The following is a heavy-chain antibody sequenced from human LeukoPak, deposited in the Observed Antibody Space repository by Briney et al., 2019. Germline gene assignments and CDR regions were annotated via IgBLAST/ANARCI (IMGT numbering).Heavy chain of an antibody. V-gene: IGHV1-18*01. CDR3: ARVLSGIVVVPAALEFDY. CDR2: ISPYNGNT. Sequence: ASVKVSCKASGYTFTSYGISWVRQAPGQGLEWMGWISPYNGNTNYAQKLQGRVTMTTDTSTSTAYMELRSLRSDDTAVYYCARVLSGIVVVPAALEFDYWGQGTLVTVSS. CDR1: GYTFTSYG. D-gene: IGHD2-2*01. J-gene: IGHJ4*02.